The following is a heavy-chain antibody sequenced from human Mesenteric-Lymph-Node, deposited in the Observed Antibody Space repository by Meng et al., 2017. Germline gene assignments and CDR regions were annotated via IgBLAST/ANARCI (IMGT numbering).Heavy chain of an antibody. D-gene: IGHD3-22*01. CDR2: VSWNSGSV. CDR1: GFTFGDYG. CDR3: AKIGLKSSGNHGYFQH. V-gene: IGHV3-9*01. Sequence: GGSLRLSCEASGFTFGDYGMHWVRQIPGKGLEWVAGVSWNSGSVGYADSVQGRFTISRDNAKNSLYLQMNSLRDEDTALYYCAKIGLKSSGNHGYFQHWGQGTLVTVSS. J-gene: IGHJ1*01.